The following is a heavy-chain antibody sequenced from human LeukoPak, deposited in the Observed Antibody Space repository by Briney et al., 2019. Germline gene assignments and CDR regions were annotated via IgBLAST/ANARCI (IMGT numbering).Heavy chain of an antibody. CDR1: GYSFTSYW. D-gene: IGHD2-2*01. V-gene: IGHV5-51*01. CDR2: IYPGDSDT. Sequence: GESLKISCKGSGYSFTSYWIGWVRQMPGKGLEWMGIIYPGDSDTRYSPSFQGQVTISADKSISTAYLQWSSLKASDTAMYYCATSLGYCSSTSCPGWFDPWGQGTLVTVSS. CDR3: ATSLGYCSSTSCPGWFDP. J-gene: IGHJ5*02.